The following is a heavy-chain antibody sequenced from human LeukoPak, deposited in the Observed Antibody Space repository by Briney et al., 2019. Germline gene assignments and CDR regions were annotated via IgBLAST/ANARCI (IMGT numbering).Heavy chain of an antibody. CDR2: MNPNSGNT. Sequence: ASVKVSCKASGYTFTSYDINWVRQATGQGLEWMGWMNPNSGNTGYAQKFQGRVTITRDTSASTAYMELSSLRSEDTAVYYCARGTGYSSGWYPIDYWGQGTLVTVSS. CDR1: GYTFTSYD. V-gene: IGHV1-8*01. CDR3: ARGTGYSSGWYPIDY. J-gene: IGHJ4*02. D-gene: IGHD6-19*01.